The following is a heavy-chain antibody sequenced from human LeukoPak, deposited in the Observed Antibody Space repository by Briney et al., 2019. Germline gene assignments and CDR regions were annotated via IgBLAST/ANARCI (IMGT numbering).Heavy chain of an antibody. J-gene: IGHJ5*02. Sequence: KASETLSLTCAVYGVSFSGYYWSWIRQPPGKGLEWIGEINHSGSTNYNPSLKSRVTISVDTSKNQFSLKLSSVTAADTAVYYCASHYYGSGSQTNWFDPWGQGTLVTVSS. V-gene: IGHV4-34*01. CDR1: GVSFSGYY. D-gene: IGHD3-10*01. CDR3: ASHYYGSGSQTNWFDP. CDR2: INHSGST.